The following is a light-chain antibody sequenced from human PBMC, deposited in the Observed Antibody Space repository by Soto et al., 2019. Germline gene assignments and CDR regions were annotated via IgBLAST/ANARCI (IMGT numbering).Light chain of an antibody. CDR2: EVS. Sequence: QSVLAQPPSASGSPGQSVTISCTGTSSDVGGYNYVSWYQQHPGKAPKLMIYEVSKRPSGVPDRFSGSKSGNTASLTVSGLQAEYEADYYCSSYAGSNNYVFGTGTKVTVL. J-gene: IGLJ1*01. CDR1: SSDVGGYNY. CDR3: SSYAGSNNYV. V-gene: IGLV2-8*01.